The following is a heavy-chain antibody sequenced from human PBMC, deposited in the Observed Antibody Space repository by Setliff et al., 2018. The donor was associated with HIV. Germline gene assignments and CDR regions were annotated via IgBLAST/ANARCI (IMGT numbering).Heavy chain of an antibody. V-gene: IGHV4-59*11. CDR2: AYYNGQD. CDR3: ARGIVPPTRQGYYYLDV. Sequence: ETLSLTCTVSGDSISGHFWNWIRQTPDKGLEWIGRAYYNGQDDHNHSLRSRLTISVDTSKNQFSLTLTSVTAADTAIYYCARGIVPPTRQGYYYLDVWGKGTTVTVSS. CDR1: GDSISGHF. D-gene: IGHD2-21*01. J-gene: IGHJ6*03.